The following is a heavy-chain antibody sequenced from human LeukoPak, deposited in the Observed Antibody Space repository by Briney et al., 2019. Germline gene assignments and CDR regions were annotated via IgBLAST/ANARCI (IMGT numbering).Heavy chain of an antibody. J-gene: IGHJ4*02. V-gene: IGHV5-51*01. CDR2: IYVGDSDT. CDR3: ATEGERRPFDS. CDR1: RDIFFNFW. D-gene: IGHD1-1*01. Sequence: GESLKISCRGDRDIFFNFWIAWVRQTPGKGLEWMGIIYVGDSDTRYSPSFQGQVTISVDKSIRTAFLHWSSLKTSDTAVYYCATEGERRPFDSWGQGTLVTVSS.